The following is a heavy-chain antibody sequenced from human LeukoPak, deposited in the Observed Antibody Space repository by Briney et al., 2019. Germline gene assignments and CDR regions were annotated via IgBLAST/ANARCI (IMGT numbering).Heavy chain of an antibody. CDR2: ISAYNGNT. Sequence: ASVKVSCKASGYTFTSYGISWVRQAPGQGLEWMGWISAYNGNTNYAQKLQGRVTMTTDTSTSTAYMELRSLRSDDTAVYYCARDADILTGYRSYYYYGMDVWGQGTTDTVSS. V-gene: IGHV1-18*01. CDR3: ARDADILTGYRSYYYYGMDV. D-gene: IGHD3-9*01. CDR1: GYTFTSYG. J-gene: IGHJ6*02.